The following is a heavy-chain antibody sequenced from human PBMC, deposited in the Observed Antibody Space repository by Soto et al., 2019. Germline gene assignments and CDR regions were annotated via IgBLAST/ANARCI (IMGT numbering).Heavy chain of an antibody. Sequence: PGGSLRLSCAASGFTFSNAWMSWVRQALGKGLEWVGRIKSKTDGGTTDYAAPVKGRFTISRDDSKNALYLQMNSLKTEDTAVYYCTASGYSYGSYFDYWGQGTLVTVSS. CDR3: TASGYSYGSYFDY. D-gene: IGHD5-18*01. CDR2: IKSKTDGGTT. J-gene: IGHJ4*02. V-gene: IGHV3-15*01. CDR1: GFTFSNAW.